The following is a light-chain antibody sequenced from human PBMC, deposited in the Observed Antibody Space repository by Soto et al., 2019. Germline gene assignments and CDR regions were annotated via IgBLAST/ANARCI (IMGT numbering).Light chain of an antibody. CDR3: QHYTSYSEA. Sequence: DIQMTQSPSTLSGSVGDRVTITCRASQTISSWLAWYQQKPGKAPKLLIYKASTLKSGVPSRISGSGSGTEFTLTFSSLQPDDFATYYCQHYTSYSEAFGQGTKVELK. J-gene: IGKJ1*01. CDR1: QTISSW. V-gene: IGKV1-5*03. CDR2: KAS.